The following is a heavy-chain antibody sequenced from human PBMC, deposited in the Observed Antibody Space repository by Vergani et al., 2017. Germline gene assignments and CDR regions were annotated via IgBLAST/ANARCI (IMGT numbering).Heavy chain of an antibody. CDR1: EFTFSNYA. J-gene: IGHJ4*02. D-gene: IGHD3-10*02. CDR2: ISGSCVSA. CDR3: AKQYFCSGNYLFDY. V-gene: IGHV3-23*01. Sequence: EVQLLESGGGLVQPGGSLRLTCAASEFTFSNYAMNWVRQAPGKGLEWVSGISGSCVSAYYTDSVKGRFTISRDNSKNMLFLQMNNLRTEDTAIYYCAKQYFCSGNYLFDYWCQGPLVTVSS.